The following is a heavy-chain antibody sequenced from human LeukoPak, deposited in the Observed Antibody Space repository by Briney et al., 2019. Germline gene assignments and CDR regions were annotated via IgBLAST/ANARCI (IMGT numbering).Heavy chain of an antibody. CDR2: IIPIFGTA. CDR1: GYTFTSYG. J-gene: IGHJ4*02. Sequence: SVKVSCKASGYTFTSYGISWVRQAPGQGLEWMGRIIPIFGTANYAQKFQGRVTITTDESTSTAYMELSSLRSEDTAVYYCARCYYYDSSGYSYYFDYWGQGTLVTVSS. V-gene: IGHV1-69*05. CDR3: ARCYYYDSSGYSYYFDY. D-gene: IGHD3-22*01.